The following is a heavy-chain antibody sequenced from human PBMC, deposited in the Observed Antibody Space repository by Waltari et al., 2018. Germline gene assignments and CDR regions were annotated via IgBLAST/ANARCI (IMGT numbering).Heavy chain of an antibody. CDR3: ARRVVAATDGAEYFQH. CDR1: GGTFSSYA. CDR2: IIPIFGTA. D-gene: IGHD2-15*01. V-gene: IGHV1-69*01. Sequence: QVQLVQSGAEVKKPGSSVKVSCKASGGTFSSYAISWVRQAPGQGLEWMGGIIPIFGTANYAKKFQGRVTITADESTSTAYMELSSLRSEDTAVYYCARRVVAATDGAEYFQHWGQGTLVIVSS. J-gene: IGHJ1*01.